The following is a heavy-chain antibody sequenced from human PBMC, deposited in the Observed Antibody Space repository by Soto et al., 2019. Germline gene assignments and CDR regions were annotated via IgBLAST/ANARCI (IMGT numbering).Heavy chain of an antibody. CDR2: ISGSGGNT. V-gene: IGHV3-23*01. J-gene: IGHJ4*02. D-gene: IGHD6-6*01. CDR1: GFTFSSYA. Sequence: EVQLLESGGGLVQPGGSLRLSCAASGFTFSSYAMSWVRQAPGKGLEWVSAISGSGGNTYYADSVKGRFTISRDNSKNTLHLQMISLRAEDTAVYYCAKSLVARPYDYWGQGTLVTVSS. CDR3: AKSLVARPYDY.